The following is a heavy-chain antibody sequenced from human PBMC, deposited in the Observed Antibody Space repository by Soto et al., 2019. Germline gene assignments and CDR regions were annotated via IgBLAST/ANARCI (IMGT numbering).Heavy chain of an antibody. CDR2: ISSSSGYT. Sequence: QVQLVESGGGLVKPGGSLRLSCVASGFTFNDYYMSWIRQAPGKGLEWVSYISSSSGYTNYADSVKGRFTISRDNARNSLYLQMNSLRAEDTAVYYWARGGTTVTDFWAQGTLVTVSS. D-gene: IGHD4-17*01. V-gene: IGHV3-11*06. J-gene: IGHJ4*02. CDR3: ARGGTTVTDF. CDR1: GFTFNDYY.